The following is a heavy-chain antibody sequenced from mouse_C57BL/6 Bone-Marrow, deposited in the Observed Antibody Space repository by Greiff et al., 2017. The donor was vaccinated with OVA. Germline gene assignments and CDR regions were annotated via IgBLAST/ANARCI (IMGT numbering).Heavy chain of an antibody. CDR3: ARSPDYYGSDYFDY. J-gene: IGHJ2*01. D-gene: IGHD1-1*01. CDR1: GYTFTSYG. CDR2: IYPRSGNT. Sequence: QVQLKESGAELARPGASVKLSCKASGYTFTSYGISWVKQRTGQGLEWIGEIYPRSGNTYYNEKFKGKATLTADKSSSTAYMELRSLTSEDSAVYFCARSPDYYGSDYFDYWGQGTTLTVSS. V-gene: IGHV1-81*01.